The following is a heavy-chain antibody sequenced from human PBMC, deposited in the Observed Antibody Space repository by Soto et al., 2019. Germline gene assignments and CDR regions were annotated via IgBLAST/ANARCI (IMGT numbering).Heavy chain of an antibody. V-gene: IGHV3-30*18. CDR1: GVTFSSYG. Sequence: GSLRLSCAASGVTFSSYGMHWVRQAPGKGLEWVAVISYDGSDKYYADSVKGRFTISRDNSKNTLYLQMNSLRAEDTAVYYCAKAPRNQGSSSGWYGDVLDYYYGMDVWGKGTTVTVSS. J-gene: IGHJ6*04. D-gene: IGHD6-19*01. CDR3: AKAPRNQGSSSGWYGDVLDYYYGMDV. CDR2: ISYDGSDK.